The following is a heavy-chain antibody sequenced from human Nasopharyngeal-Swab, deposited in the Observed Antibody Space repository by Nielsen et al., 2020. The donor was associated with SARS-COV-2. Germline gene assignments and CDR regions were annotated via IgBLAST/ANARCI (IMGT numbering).Heavy chain of an antibody. D-gene: IGHD3-22*01. J-gene: IGHJ4*02. CDR2: IYYSGGS. CDR3: ARLELRSRYLDY. CDR1: SDSISSNYY. Sequence: GSLRLSCTVSSDSISSNYYWCCIRQPPGKGLELLVIIYYSGGSHYNPSLKSRVTISVDTSKNQFSLKLSSVTAADTAVYYCARLELRSRYLDYWGQGTLVTVAS. V-gene: IGHV4-39*01.